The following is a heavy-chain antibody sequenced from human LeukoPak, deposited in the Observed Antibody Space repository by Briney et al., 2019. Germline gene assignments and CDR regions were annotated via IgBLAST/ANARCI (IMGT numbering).Heavy chain of an antibody. CDR1: GGSISSSSYY. D-gene: IGHD2-15*01. J-gene: IGHJ4*02. Sequence: PSETLSLTCTVSGGSISSSSYYWGWIRQPPGKGLEWIGNIYYSGSTYYNPSLKSRVTISVDTSKNQFSLKLSSVTAADTAVYYCARGYCSGGSCYPGETYDDYWGQGTLVTVSS. V-gene: IGHV4-39*07. CDR3: ARGYCSGGSCYPGETYDDY. CDR2: IYYSGST.